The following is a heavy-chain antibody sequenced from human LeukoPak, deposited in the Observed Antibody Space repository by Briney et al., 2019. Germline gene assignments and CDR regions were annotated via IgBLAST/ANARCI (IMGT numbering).Heavy chain of an antibody. J-gene: IGHJ5*02. CDR3: ARDDFKVYPPNWFDP. CDR1: GFTFSSYW. V-gene: IGHV3-7*01. Sequence: GGSLRLSCAASGFTFSSYWMSWVCQAPGKGLEWVANIKQDGSEKYYVDSVKGRFTISRDNAKNSLYLQMNSLRAEDTAVYYCARDDFKVYPPNWFDPWGQGTLVTVSS. D-gene: IGHD2-8*01. CDR2: IKQDGSEK.